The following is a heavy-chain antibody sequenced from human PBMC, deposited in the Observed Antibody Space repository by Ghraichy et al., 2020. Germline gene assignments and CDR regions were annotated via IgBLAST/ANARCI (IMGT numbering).Heavy chain of an antibody. CDR2: ISGCGGAT. Sequence: GGSLRLSCAASGFAFSSYGMNWVRQAPGKGLEWVSLISGCGGATYYAESVKGRFTISKDNSKNTLYLQMNSLRAEDTAIYYCAKAHNPFDDLPEDWGQGTLVTVSS. V-gene: IGHV3-23*01. J-gene: IGHJ4*02. D-gene: IGHD3-9*01. CDR3: AKAHNPFDDLPED. CDR1: GFAFSSYG.